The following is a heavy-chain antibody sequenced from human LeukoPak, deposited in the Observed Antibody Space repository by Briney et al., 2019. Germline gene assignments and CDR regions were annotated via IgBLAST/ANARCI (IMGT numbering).Heavy chain of an antibody. D-gene: IGHD1-26*01. J-gene: IGHJ3*02. Sequence: GGSLRLSCVASGFTFDDYAMHWVRQAPGKGLEWVSGISWKGGRIGYADSVQGRFTISRDNAKNSLYLQMNSLREEDTALYYCAKDSVGASYDAFEIWGQGTMVTVSS. V-gene: IGHV3-9*01. CDR3: AKDSVGASYDAFEI. CDR1: GFTFDDYA. CDR2: ISWKGGRI.